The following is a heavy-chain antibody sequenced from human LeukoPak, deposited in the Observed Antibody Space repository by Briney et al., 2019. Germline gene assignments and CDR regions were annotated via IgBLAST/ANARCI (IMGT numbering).Heavy chain of an antibody. CDR3: ARASFLEWLRPNDAFDI. CDR2: IYTSGST. CDR1: GGSISSGSYY. D-gene: IGHD3-3*01. V-gene: IGHV4-61*02. J-gene: IGHJ3*02. Sequence: PSQTLSLTCTVSGGSISSGSYYWRWIRQPAGKGLEWIGRIYTSGSTNYNPSLKSRVTISVDTSKNQFSLKLSSVTAADTAVYYCARASFLEWLRPNDAFDIWGQGTMVTVSS.